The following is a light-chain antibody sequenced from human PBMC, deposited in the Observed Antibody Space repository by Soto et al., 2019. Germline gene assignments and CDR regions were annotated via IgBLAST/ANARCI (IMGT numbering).Light chain of an antibody. CDR2: GAS. CDR1: QSVSSN. J-gene: IGKJ2*01. CDR3: QQYNNWPPYT. Sequence: EIVTTQSPATLSVSPGERATLSCRASQSVSSNLAWYQQKPGQAPRLLIYGASTRATGIPARFSGSGSGTEFTLTISSLQSEDLAVYYCQQYNNWPPYTFGQGTKLEIK. V-gene: IGKV3-15*01.